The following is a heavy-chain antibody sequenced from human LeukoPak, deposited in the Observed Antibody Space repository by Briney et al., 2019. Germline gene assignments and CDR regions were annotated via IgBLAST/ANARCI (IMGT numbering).Heavy chain of an antibody. Sequence: GGSLRLSCAGSGFTFSSYWMSWVRQAPGKGPEWVANIKQDGREKHYVDSVKGRFTISRDNAKSSLYLQMNSLRAEDTAVYYCASLITMVRGVINDAFDIWGQGTMVTVSS. D-gene: IGHD3-10*01. CDR3: ASLITMVRGVINDAFDI. J-gene: IGHJ3*02. V-gene: IGHV3-7*01. CDR1: GFTFSSYW. CDR2: IKQDGREK.